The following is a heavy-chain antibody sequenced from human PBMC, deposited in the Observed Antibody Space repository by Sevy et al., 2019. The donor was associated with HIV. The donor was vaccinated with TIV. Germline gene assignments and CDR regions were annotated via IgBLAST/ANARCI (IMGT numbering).Heavy chain of an antibody. J-gene: IGHJ4*02. CDR1: GFTVSSNY. V-gene: IGHV3-7*01. CDR3: ARAFAAAASY. D-gene: IGHD6-25*01. CDR2: IKQDGSEK. Sequence: GGSLRLSCAASGFTVSSNYMSWVRQAPGKGLEWVANIKQDGSEKYYVDSVKGRFTISRDNAKNSMHLQMNSLRAEDTAVYYCARAFAAAASYWGQGTLVTVSS.